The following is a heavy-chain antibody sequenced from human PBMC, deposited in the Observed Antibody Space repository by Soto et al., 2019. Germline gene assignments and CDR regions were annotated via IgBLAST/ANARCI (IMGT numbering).Heavy chain of an antibody. CDR1: GFTFDDYA. CDR3: AKDYGSGSYSIYYGMHX. D-gene: IGHD3-10*01. CDR2: ISWNSGSI. J-gene: IGHJ6*02. Sequence: SLRLSCAASGFTFDDYAMDWVRQAPGKGLELVSGISWNSGSIGYADSLKGRFNISRENAKNSLHLQMNSLRAEDTALYYCAKDYGSGSYSIYYGMHXWGQVTTFTVS. V-gene: IGHV3-9*01.